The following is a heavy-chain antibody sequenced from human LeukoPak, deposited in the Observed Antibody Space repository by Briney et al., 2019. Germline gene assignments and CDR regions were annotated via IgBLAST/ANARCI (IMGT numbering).Heavy chain of an antibody. D-gene: IGHD3-16*01. J-gene: IGHJ5*02. V-gene: IGHV4-34*01. CDR1: GGSFSGYY. Sequence: SETLSLTCAVYGGSFSGYYWSWIRQPPGKGLEWIGEINHSGSTNCNPSLKSRVTISVDTSKNQFSLKLSSVTAADTAVYYCARFLRDPTYDWFDPWGQGTLVTVSS. CDR3: ARFLRDPTYDWFDP. CDR2: INHSGST.